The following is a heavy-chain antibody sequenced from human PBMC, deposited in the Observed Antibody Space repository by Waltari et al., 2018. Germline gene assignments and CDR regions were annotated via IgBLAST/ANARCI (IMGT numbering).Heavy chain of an antibody. CDR1: GGTFSSYA. CDR2: IIPICGTA. J-gene: IGHJ6*03. CDR3: ASGYSYGSDYYYYYMDV. D-gene: IGHD5-18*01. Sequence: QVQLVQSGAEVKKPGSSVKVSCKASGGTFSSYAISWVRQAPGQGLEWMGGIIPICGTANYAQKFQGRVTITTDESTSTAYMELSSLRSEDTAVYYCASGYSYGSDYYYYYMDVWGKGTTVTVSS. V-gene: IGHV1-69*05.